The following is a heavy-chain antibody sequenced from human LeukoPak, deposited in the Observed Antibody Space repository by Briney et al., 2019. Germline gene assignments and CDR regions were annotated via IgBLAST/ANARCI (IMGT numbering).Heavy chain of an antibody. D-gene: IGHD3-10*01. CDR3: ARARIKMVRGVRGPYYYYGMDV. CDR2: IRAYNGNT. CDR1: GYTFTRYG. V-gene: IGHV1-18*01. Sequence: GSVKVSCKASGYTFTRYGIRWVRQAPGQGLEWMGWIRAYNGNTNYAQKLQGRVTMDTDTSTSTAYMELRSLRSDDTAVYYCARARIKMVRGVRGPYYYYGMDVWGQGTTVTVSS. J-gene: IGHJ6*02.